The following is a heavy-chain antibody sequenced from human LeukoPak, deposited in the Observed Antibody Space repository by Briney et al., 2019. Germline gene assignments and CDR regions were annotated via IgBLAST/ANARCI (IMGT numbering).Heavy chain of an antibody. CDR2: IRQDGDTK. V-gene: IGHV3-7*01. D-gene: IGHD5-18*01. J-gene: IGHJ4*02. Sequence: GGSLRLSCAASGFPFNAYWMTWVRQAPGKGLEWVANIRQDGDTKYYVDSVKGRFTISRDNAKNSLYLQMNTLRAEDTAVYYCARDGGYSYEFDYWGQGTLVTVSS. CDR3: ARDGGYSYEFDY. CDR1: GFPFNAYW.